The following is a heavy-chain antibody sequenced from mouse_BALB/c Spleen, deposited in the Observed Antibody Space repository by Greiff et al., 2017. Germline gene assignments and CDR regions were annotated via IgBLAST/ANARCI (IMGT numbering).Heavy chain of an antibody. V-gene: IGHV4-1*02. CDR3: ARPGIYYGNYVAFAY. J-gene: IGHJ3*01. D-gene: IGHD2-1*01. CDR2: INPDSSTI. Sequence: EVMLVESGGGLVQPGGSLKLSCAASGFDFSRYWMSWVRQAPGKGLEWIGEINPDSSTINYTPSLKDKFIISRDNAKNTLYLQMSKVRSEDTALYYCARPGIYYGNYVAFAYWGQGTLVTVSA. CDR1: GFDFSRYW.